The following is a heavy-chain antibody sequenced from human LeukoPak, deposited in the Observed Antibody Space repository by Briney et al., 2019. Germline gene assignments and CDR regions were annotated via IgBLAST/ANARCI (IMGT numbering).Heavy chain of an antibody. D-gene: IGHD6-19*01. J-gene: IGHJ4*02. CDR3: ARSGWPGY. Sequence: PSETLSLTCAVSGYSISSGYYWGWIRQPPGKGLEWIGSIYHSGSTYYNPSLKSRVTISVDTSKNQFSLKLSSVTAADTAVYYCARSGWPGYWGQGTLVTVSS. V-gene: IGHV4-38-2*01. CDR2: IYHSGST. CDR1: GYSISSGYY.